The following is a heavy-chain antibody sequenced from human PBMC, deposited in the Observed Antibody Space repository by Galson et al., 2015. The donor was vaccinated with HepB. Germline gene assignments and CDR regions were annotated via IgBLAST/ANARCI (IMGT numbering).Heavy chain of an antibody. J-gene: IGHJ4*02. CDR1: GFTFSNAW. D-gene: IGHD3-22*01. V-gene: IGHV3-15*07. CDR2: IKSKTDGGTT. Sequence: SLRLSCAASGFTFSNAWMNWVRQAPGKGLEWVGRIKSKTDGGTTDYAAPVKGRFTISRDDSKNTLYLQMNSLKTEDTAVYYCTAEYYYDSSGAFYYFDYWGQGTLVTVSS. CDR3: TAEYYYDSSGAFYYFDY.